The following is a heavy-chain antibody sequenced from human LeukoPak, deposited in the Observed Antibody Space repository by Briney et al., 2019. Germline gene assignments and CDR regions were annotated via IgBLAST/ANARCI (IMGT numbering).Heavy chain of an antibody. CDR3: ARASYSGSYPDY. Sequence: ASVTVSCKASGYTFTSYDIHWVRQATGQGLEWMGWMNPNSGNTGYAQKFQGRVTMTRNTSISTAYMELSSLRSEDTAVYYCARASYSGSYPDYWGQGTLVTVSS. CDR1: GYTFTSYD. CDR2: MNPNSGNT. V-gene: IGHV1-8*01. J-gene: IGHJ4*02. D-gene: IGHD1-26*01.